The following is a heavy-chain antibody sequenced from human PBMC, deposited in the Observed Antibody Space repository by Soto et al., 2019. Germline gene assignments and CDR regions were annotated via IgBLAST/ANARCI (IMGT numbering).Heavy chain of an antibody. Sequence: EVQLVQSGAEVKKPGESLRISCKGSGYSFTSYWISWVRQMPGKGLEWMGRIDPSDSYTNYSPSFQGHVTISADKSISTAYLQWSSLKASDTAMYYCARGSGVRGTVIYYGMDVWGQGTTVTVSS. CDR2: IDPSDSYT. V-gene: IGHV5-10-1*03. J-gene: IGHJ6*02. D-gene: IGHD3-10*01. CDR1: GYSFTSYW. CDR3: ARGSGVRGTVIYYGMDV.